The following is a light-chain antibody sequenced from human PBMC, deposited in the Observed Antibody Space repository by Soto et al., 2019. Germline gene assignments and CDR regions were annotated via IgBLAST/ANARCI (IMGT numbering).Light chain of an antibody. CDR3: CSYSGSASPVI. V-gene: IGLV2-23*01. CDR1: SSDVGYYNL. Sequence: QSALTQPASVSGSPGQSVTISCTGTSSDVGYYNLFSWYQQHPGKVPKLLIYQSSKRPSGVSNRFSGSKSDNTASLTISGLQAEDEADYYCCSYSGSASPVIFGGGTKLTVL. J-gene: IGLJ2*01. CDR2: QSS.